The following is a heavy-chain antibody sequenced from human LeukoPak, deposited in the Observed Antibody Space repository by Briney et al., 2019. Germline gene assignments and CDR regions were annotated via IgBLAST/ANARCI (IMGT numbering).Heavy chain of an antibody. CDR3: ARLVPERFFQLNPEGYYDY. J-gene: IGHJ4*02. CDR2: INRNGNT. CDR1: DEPFSGYY. Sequence: SETLSLTCAISDEPFSGYYWGWIRQPPGKGLESIGEINRNGNTDYNPSLKSRVSMSIDTSKNQLSLNLISVTAADTAVYYCARLVPERFFQLNPEGYYDYWGQGTLVTVSS. D-gene: IGHD3-3*01. V-gene: IGHV4-34*01.